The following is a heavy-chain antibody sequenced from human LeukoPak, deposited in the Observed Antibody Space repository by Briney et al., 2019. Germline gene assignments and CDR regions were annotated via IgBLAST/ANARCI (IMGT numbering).Heavy chain of an antibody. V-gene: IGHV4-39*07. CDR3: ARGGAVADNWYFDL. CDR2: IYYSGST. CDR1: GGSISSSSYY. D-gene: IGHD6-19*01. J-gene: IGHJ2*01. Sequence: PSETLSLTCTVSGGSISSSSYYWGWIRQPPGKGLEWIGSIYYSGSTFYNPSLKSRVTISVDTSKNQFSLKLSSVTAADTAVYYCARGGAVADNWYFDLWGRGTLVTVSS.